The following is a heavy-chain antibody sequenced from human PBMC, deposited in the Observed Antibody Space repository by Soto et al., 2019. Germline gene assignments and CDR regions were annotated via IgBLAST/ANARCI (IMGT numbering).Heavy chain of an antibody. CDR3: ARGSTDAYPGSRIFLF. CDR1: GISFWRRA. CDR2: ITDTGGDT. J-gene: IGHJ4*02. V-gene: IGHV3-23*01. D-gene: IGHD3-10*01. Sequence: GGSLRLSCVACGISFWRRAMSQVRQATGEGLEWVSTITDTGGDTKYADSVRGRFTISRDNSKNTLYLQMSSLGVEESAVYYGARGSTDAYPGSRIFLFWGRGTLVTVSS.